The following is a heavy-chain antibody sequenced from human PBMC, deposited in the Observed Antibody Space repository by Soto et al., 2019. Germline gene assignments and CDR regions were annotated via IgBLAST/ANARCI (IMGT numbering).Heavy chain of an antibody. J-gene: IGHJ4*02. CDR3: ARDQLRLYSYGRVDY. CDR1: GFSFRSYA. CDR2: ISHDGSNK. D-gene: IGHD5-18*01. Sequence: QVQLVESGGGVVQPGRSLRLSCAASGFSFRSYAMHWVRQAPGKGLEWVAVISHDGSNKYHADSVKGRFTISRDNSKNTLYLQMNSLRADDTAVYYCARDQLRLYSYGRVDYWGQGTVVTVSS. V-gene: IGHV3-30-3*01.